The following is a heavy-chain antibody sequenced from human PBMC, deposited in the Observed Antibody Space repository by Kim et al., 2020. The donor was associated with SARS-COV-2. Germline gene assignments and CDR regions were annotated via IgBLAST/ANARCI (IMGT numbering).Heavy chain of an antibody. Sequence: SETLSLTCTVSGGSISSSSYYWGWIRQPPGKGLEWIGSIYYSGSTYYNPSLKSRVTISVDTSKNQFSLKLSSVTAADTAVYYCASQPVPYSSSWFLFDYWGQGTLVTVSS. J-gene: IGHJ4*02. CDR3: ASQPVPYSSSWFLFDY. CDR1: GGSISSSSYY. CDR2: IYYSGST. D-gene: IGHD6-13*01. V-gene: IGHV4-39*01.